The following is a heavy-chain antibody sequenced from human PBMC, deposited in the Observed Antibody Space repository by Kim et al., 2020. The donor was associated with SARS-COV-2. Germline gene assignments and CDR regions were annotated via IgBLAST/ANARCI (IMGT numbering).Heavy chain of an antibody. CDR3: ARGGGSGSYYFPFDY. J-gene: IGHJ4*02. V-gene: IGHV3-48*03. CDR1: GFTFSSYK. Sequence: GGSLRLSCAASGFTFSSYKMNWVRQAPGKGLEWVSYISSSGSSIHYADSVKGRFTISRDNAKNSLYLQMNSLRAEDTAVYYCARGGGSGSYYFPFDYWGQGTLVTVSS. CDR2: ISSSGSSI. D-gene: IGHD1-26*01.